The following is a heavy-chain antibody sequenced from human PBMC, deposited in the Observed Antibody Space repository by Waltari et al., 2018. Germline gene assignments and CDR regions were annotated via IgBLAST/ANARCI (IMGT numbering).Heavy chain of an antibody. Sequence: QVQLQESGPSLLKPSETLSLICTVSGGSISGFYWSWVRQPPGKGLDWIGYIDYTGSTNFNPSLKSRVTRSVDTSKNQFSLKLSAVTAADTAFYYCARGGGGDWEWFDPWGQGTLVTVSS. D-gene: IGHD2-21*02. CDR1: GGSISGFY. J-gene: IGHJ5*02. V-gene: IGHV4-59*01. CDR2: IDYTGST. CDR3: ARGGGGDWEWFDP.